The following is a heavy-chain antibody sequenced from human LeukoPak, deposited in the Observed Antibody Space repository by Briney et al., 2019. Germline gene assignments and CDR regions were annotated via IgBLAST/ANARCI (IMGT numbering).Heavy chain of an antibody. CDR2: INPSGGST. V-gene: IGHV1-46*01. Sequence: ASVKVSCKASGYAFTRHYMYWVRRAPGQGLEWMGIINPSGGSTSYEQKFQGRVTMTRDTSTSTVYMELTSLRSEDTAVYYCARASNDALDIWGQGTMVTVSS. CDR1: GYAFTRHY. CDR3: ARASNDALDI. J-gene: IGHJ3*02.